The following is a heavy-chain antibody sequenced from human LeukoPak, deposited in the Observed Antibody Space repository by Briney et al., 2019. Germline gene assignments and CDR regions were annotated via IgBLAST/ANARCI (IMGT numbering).Heavy chain of an antibody. CDR3: ARGIAAADPTTGY. CDR2: IKQDGSEK. J-gene: IGHJ4*02. V-gene: IGHV3-7*04. Sequence: GGSLRLSCAASGFTFSSYWMSWVRQAPGKGLEWVANIKQDGSEKYYVDSVKGRFTISRDNAKNSLYLQMNSLRAEDTAVYYCARGIAAADPTTGYWGQGTLVTVSS. D-gene: IGHD6-13*01. CDR1: GFTFSSYW.